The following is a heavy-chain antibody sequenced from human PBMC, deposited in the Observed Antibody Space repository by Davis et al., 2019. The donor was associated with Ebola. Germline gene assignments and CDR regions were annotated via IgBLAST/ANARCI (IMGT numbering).Heavy chain of an antibody. V-gene: IGHV3-74*01. CDR3: ASGDGRGRSYDMDV. CDR2: INSDGSST. CDR1: GFTFSSYW. J-gene: IGHJ6*03. Sequence: GESLKISCAASGFTFSSYWMHWVRQAPGKGLVWVLRINSDGSSTSYADSVKGRFTISRDNAKNTLYVQMNSLRAEDTAFYYCASGDGRGRSYDMDVWGQGTTVTVSS. D-gene: IGHD3/OR15-3a*01.